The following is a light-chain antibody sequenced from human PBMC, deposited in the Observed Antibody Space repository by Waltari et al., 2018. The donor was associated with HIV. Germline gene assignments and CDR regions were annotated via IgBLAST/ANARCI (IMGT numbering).Light chain of an antibody. CDR3: AARDDSLNGYV. V-gene: IGLV1-36*01. Sequence: QSLLTQPPSVSEAPRQRGTISCSGSSSNVGHNVVNWYQQLPGKAPKPLIYFDDLWSSGVCDRFPGSKSGTSASLAISGLQSEDEGDYYCAARDDSLNGYVFGTGTKVTVL. J-gene: IGLJ1*01. CDR1: SSNVGHNV. CDR2: FDD.